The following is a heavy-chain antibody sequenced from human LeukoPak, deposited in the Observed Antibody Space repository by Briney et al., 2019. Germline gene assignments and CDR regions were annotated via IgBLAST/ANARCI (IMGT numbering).Heavy chain of an antibody. CDR1: GYTFTSYA. D-gene: IGHD3-22*01. CDR2: INTNTGNP. Sequence: ASVKVSCKASGYTFTSYAMNWVRQAPGQGLEWMGWINTNTGNPMYAQGFTGRFVFSLDTSVSTAYLQISSLKAEDTAVYYCARVVRDSSGYRYYFDYWGQGTLVTVSS. V-gene: IGHV7-4-1*02. CDR3: ARVVRDSSGYRYYFDY. J-gene: IGHJ4*02.